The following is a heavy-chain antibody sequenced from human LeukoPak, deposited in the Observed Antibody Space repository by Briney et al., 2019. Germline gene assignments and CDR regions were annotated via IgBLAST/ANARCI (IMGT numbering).Heavy chain of an antibody. V-gene: IGHV4-59*01. CDR1: GGSISSYY. J-gene: IGHJ5*02. D-gene: IGHD4-17*01. CDR3: ARSPPLRGQSWFDP. Sequence: SETLSLTCTVSGGSISSYYWSWIRQPPGKGLEWIGYIYYSGSTNYNPSLKSRVTISVDTSKNQFSLKLSSVTAADTAVYYCARSPPLRGQSWFDPWGQGTLVTVSS. CDR2: IYYSGST.